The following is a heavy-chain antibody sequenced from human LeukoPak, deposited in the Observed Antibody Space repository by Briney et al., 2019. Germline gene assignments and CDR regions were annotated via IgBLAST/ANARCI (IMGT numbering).Heavy chain of an antibody. V-gene: IGHV5-51*01. CDR1: GSSFTSYR. J-gene: IGHJ3*02. CDR2: ISPGNSDT. CDR3: ARCMVGGNDAFDI. Sequence: AASLKISCEGSGSSFTSYRIGWVRPMRGKGLEWMGIISPGNSDTRYSPSLEGHVTISADKSISAAYLQWSRLNASDTAMYYCARCMVGGNDAFDIWGQRTMVTVSS. D-gene: IGHD3-10*01.